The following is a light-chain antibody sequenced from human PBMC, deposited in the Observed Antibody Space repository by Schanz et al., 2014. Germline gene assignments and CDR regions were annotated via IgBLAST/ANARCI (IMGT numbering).Light chain of an antibody. Sequence: QSVLTQPPSASATPGQRVTISCSGSTSNIGSNYVYWYQQLPGTAPKLLIYSNNERPSGVPDRFSGSKSATSASLAISGLRSEDEADYYCAAWSDSLQSWVFGGGTKVTVL. CDR3: AAWSDSLQSWV. CDR1: TSNIGSNY. CDR2: SNN. V-gene: IGLV1-47*02. J-gene: IGLJ3*02.